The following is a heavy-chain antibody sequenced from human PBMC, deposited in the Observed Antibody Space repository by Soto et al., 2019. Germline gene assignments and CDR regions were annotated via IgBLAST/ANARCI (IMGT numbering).Heavy chain of an antibody. J-gene: IGHJ4*01. CDR3: VTERPLHTPH. CDR1: GFTFSSYS. V-gene: IGHV3-48*01. CDR2: ISSSSSTI. Sequence: GGSLRLSCAASGFTFSSYSMNWVRQAPGKGLEWVSYISSSSSTIYYADSVKGRFTIPRDNAKNSLYLQMNSLRAEDTAVYYCVTERPLHTPHWGDRSQVTVYS.